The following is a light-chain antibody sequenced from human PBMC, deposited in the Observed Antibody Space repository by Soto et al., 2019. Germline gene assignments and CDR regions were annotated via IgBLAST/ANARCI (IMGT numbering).Light chain of an antibody. V-gene: IGLV3-1*01. J-gene: IGLJ2*01. CDR2: QDS. CDR1: KLGDKY. CDR3: QARDSSNVV. Sequence: SYELTQPPSVSVSPGQTASITCSGDKLGDKYACWYQQKPGQSPVLVIYQDSKRPSGIPERFSGSNSGNTATLTISGTQAMDEADYYCQARDSSNVVFGGGTKVTVL.